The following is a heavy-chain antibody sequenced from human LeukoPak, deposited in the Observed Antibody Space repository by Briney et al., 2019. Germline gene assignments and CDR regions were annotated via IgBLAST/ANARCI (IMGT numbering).Heavy chain of an antibody. V-gene: IGHV1-18*04. J-gene: IGHJ4*02. CDR1: GYTFNSHG. D-gene: IGHD3-16*01. CDR3: ARNKTTGGGGFDY. Sequence: GASVKVSCKASGYTFNSHGISWIRQAPGQGPEWMGWISGDYGYTKYAQKFQGRVIMTTDTSTDTSYMELRSLRSDDTAVYYCARNKTTGGGGFDYWGQGTLITVSS. CDR2: ISGDYGYT.